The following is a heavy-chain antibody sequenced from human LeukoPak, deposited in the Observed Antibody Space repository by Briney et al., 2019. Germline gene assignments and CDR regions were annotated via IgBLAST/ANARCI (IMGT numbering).Heavy chain of an antibody. CDR3: ARDGIVLDY. V-gene: IGHV4-34*01. CDR1: GGSFSGYY. J-gene: IGHJ4*02. Sequence: SEILSLTCAVYGGSFSGYYWSWIRQPPGKGLEWIGEINHSGSTNYNPSLKSRVTISVDTSKNQCSLKLSSVTAADTAVYYCARDGIVLDYWGQGTLVTVSS. D-gene: IGHD2-8*01. CDR2: INHSGST.